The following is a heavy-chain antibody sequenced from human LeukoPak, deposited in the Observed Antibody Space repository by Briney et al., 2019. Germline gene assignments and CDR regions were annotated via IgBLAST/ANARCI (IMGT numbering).Heavy chain of an antibody. V-gene: IGHV3-66*01. CDR3: AIGRDSSNWFDP. CDR1: GYTVSSNY. Sequence: GGSLRLSCAASGYTVSSNYMSWVRQAPGKGLEWVSVIYSGGSTYYADSVKGRFTISRDNSKNTLYLQMNSLRAEDTAVYYCAIGRDSSNWFDPWGQGTLVTVSS. J-gene: IGHJ5*02. CDR2: IYSGGST. D-gene: IGHD6-13*01.